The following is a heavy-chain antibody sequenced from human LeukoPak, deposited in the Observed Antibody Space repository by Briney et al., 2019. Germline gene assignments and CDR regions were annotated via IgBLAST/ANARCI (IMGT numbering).Heavy chain of an antibody. J-gene: IGHJ4*02. Sequence: PGRSLRLSCAASGFTLSNYGMHWVRQAPGKGLEWVAVIWYDGSDKYYADSVKGRFTISRDNSKNTLYVQMNSLRAEDTAVYYCAKSFYYNSGSWGIFDYWGQGTLVTVSS. V-gene: IGHV3-33*06. CDR2: IWYDGSDK. CDR3: AKSFYYNSGSWGIFDY. D-gene: IGHD3-10*01. CDR1: GFTLSNYG.